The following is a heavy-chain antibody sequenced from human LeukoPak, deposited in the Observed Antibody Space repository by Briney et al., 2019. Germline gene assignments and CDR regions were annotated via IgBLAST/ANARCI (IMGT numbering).Heavy chain of an antibody. CDR1: GFTFTTYS. CDR2: ISSDGTTI. J-gene: IGHJ4*02. D-gene: IGHD1-26*01. CDR3: VRAAGSGSYGDC. Sequence: GGSLRLSCAASGFTFTTYSMNWVRQAPGKGLEWVSYISSDGTTIYYADSVKGRFTISRDNAKSSLSLQMNSLRAEDTAVYYCVRAAGSGSYGDCWGQGTLVTVSS. V-gene: IGHV3-48*01.